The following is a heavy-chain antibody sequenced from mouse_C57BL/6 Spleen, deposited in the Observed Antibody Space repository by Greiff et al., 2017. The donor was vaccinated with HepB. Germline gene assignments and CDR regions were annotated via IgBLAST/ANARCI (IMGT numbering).Heavy chain of an antibody. CDR2: IYPGGGYT. Sequence: QVQLQQSGAELVRPGTSVKMSCKASGYTFTNYWIGWAKQRPGHGLEWIGDIYPGGGYTNYNEKFKGKATLTADKSSSTAYMQFSSLTSEDSAIYYCARHYDYDGYSGYFDYWGQGTTLTVSS. V-gene: IGHV1-63*01. CDR1: GYTFTNYW. CDR3: ARHYDYDGYSGYFDY. J-gene: IGHJ2*01. D-gene: IGHD2-3*01.